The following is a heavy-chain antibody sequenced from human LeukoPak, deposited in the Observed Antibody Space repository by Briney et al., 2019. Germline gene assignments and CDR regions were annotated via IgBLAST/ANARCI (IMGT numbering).Heavy chain of an antibody. CDR3: ARDSSGWYDH. CDR1: GFTFSRHA. CDR2: ISASGGST. V-gene: IGHV3-23*01. Sequence: GGSLRLSCAASGFTFSRHAMNWVRQAPGRGLEWVSTISASGGSTYYPDSVKGRFSVSRDNSKNTLYLQMNTLRGEDTAVYYCARDSSGWYDHWGHGTLVTVSS. D-gene: IGHD6-19*01. J-gene: IGHJ5*02.